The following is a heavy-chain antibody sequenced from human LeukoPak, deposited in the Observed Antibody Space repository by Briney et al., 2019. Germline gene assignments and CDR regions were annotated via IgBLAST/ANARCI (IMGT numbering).Heavy chain of an antibody. CDR3: AKDARRSSGWYFFDH. CDR2: ISDSGDRT. D-gene: IGHD6-19*01. CDR1: GLALSSKK. Sequence: PGGSLRLSCEASGLALSSKKRGGVGRAPGKGRNGVSAISDSGDRTYYVDSVKGRFTISRDNSKNTLYLQMNSLRADDTTVYYCAKDARRSSGWYFFDHWGQGTLVTVSS. J-gene: IGHJ4*02. V-gene: IGHV3-23*01.